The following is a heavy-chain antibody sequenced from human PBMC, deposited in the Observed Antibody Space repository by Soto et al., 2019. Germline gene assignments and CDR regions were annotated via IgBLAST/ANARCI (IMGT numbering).Heavy chain of an antibody. J-gene: IGHJ3*02. D-gene: IGHD6-13*01. CDR2: IIPVLRTA. CDR3: ASLVTAAGTIGEYDI. CDR1: GGNFNSYY. Sequence: QVQLVQSGAEVKKTGSSVKVSCKASGGNFNSYYMSWVRQAPGQGLEWMGGIIPVLRTANYAQKFQGRVTITADESTSTAYMEVSSLRFDDTAVYYGASLVTAAGTIGEYDIGGQGSMVTVSS. V-gene: IGHV1-69*01.